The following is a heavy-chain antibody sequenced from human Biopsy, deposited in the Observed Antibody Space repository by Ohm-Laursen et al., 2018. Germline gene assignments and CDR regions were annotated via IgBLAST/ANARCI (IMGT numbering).Heavy chain of an antibody. CDR3: ARVSAYPSIDGYYGLDL. J-gene: IGHJ6*02. Sequence: ASVTASRKASGYTSAGYYLHWARQAPGHGLEWMGWINPNSGNANYAQSFQGRLTVTRDTSISTAYMELTSLTFDDTAIYYCARVSAYPSIDGYYGLDLWGQGTTVIVSS. CDR1: GYTSAGYY. CDR2: INPNSGNA. V-gene: IGHV1-2*02. D-gene: IGHD3-9*01.